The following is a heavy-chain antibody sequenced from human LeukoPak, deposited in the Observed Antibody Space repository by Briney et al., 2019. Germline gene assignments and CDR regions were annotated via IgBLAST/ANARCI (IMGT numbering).Heavy chain of an antibody. CDR2: IGGRNGYI. V-gene: IGHV3-21*01. CDR1: GFTFSSYS. CDR3: ARTAIGYSDSSGYYFDY. Sequence: GGSLRLSCAASGFTFSSYSMNWVRQAPGEGLEWVSSIGGRNGYIYYANSVKGRFTISRDNAKNSLYLQMNGLRAEDTAVYYCARTAIGYSDSSGYYFDYWGQGTLVTVSS. J-gene: IGHJ4*02. D-gene: IGHD3-22*01.